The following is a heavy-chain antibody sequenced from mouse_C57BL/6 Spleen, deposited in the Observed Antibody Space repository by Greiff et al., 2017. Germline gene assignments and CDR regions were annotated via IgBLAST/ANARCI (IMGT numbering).Heavy chain of an antibody. D-gene: IGHD2-4*01. J-gene: IGHJ4*01. CDR3: ARLVYEYGAMDY. V-gene: IGHV5-6*02. Sequence: DVMLVEPGGDLVKPGGSLKLSCAASGFTFSSYGMSWVRQTPDKRLEWVATISSGGSYTYYPDSVKGRFTISRDNAKNTLYLQMSSLKSEDTAMFYCARLVYEYGAMDYWGQGTSVTVSS. CDR2: ISSGGSYT. CDR1: GFTFSSYG.